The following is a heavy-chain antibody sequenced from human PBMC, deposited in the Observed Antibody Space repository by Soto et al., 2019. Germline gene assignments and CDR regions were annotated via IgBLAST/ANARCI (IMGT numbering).Heavy chain of an antibody. D-gene: IGHD3-10*01. J-gene: IGHJ6*03. V-gene: IGHV1-8*01. CDR3: ARANYGSGSYSDYYMDV. CDR2: MNPHSGNT. CDR1: GYTFTSYD. Sequence: ASVKVSCKASGYTFTSYDINWVRQATGQGLEWMGWMNPHSGNTGYAQKFQGRVTMTKNTSISTAYMELSSLRSEDTAVYYCARANYGSGSYSDYYMDVWGKGTTVTVSS.